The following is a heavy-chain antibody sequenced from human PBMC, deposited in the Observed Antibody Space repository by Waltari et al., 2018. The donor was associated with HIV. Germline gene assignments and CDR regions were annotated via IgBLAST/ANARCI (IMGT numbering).Heavy chain of an antibody. CDR2: IKQDGREK. J-gene: IGHJ6*02. CDR1: GFTFSSYW. V-gene: IGHV3-7*01. CDR3: ARVLGYDFWSGLYGMDV. Sequence: EVQLVESGGGLVQPGGSLRLSCAASGFTFSSYWMSWVRQAPGKGLEWVANIKQDGREKYYVDSVKGRFTSSRDNAKNSLYLQMNSLRAEDTAVYYCARVLGYDFWSGLYGMDVWGQGTTVTVSS. D-gene: IGHD3-3*01.